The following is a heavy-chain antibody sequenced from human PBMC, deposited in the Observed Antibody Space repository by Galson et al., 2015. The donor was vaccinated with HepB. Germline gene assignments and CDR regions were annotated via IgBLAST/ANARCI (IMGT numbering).Heavy chain of an antibody. Sequence: CAISGDSVSNNGAAWNWIRESPSRGLEWLGRTYYRSKWYDSYAVSVESRITISPDTSKNQFSLHLNSVTPEDTAIYYCARDGHLAPDYFDYWGQGTLVTVSS. J-gene: IGHJ4*02. D-gene: IGHD3/OR15-3a*01. V-gene: IGHV6-1*01. CDR2: TYYRSKWYD. CDR3: ARDGHLAPDYFDY. CDR1: GDSVSNNGAA.